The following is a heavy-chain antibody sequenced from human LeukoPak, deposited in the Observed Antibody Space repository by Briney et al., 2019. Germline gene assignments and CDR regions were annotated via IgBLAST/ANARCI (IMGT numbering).Heavy chain of an antibody. CDR1: GYTFTNYD. Sequence: ASVKVSCKASGYTFTNYDINWVRQATGQGLEWMGWMNPNSGNTGYAQKFQGRVTITRNTSISTAYMELSSLRSEDTAVYYCARVSSSWYGRWFDPWGQGTLVTVSS. CDR2: MNPNSGNT. CDR3: ARVSSSWYGRWFDP. J-gene: IGHJ5*02. V-gene: IGHV1-8*01. D-gene: IGHD6-13*01.